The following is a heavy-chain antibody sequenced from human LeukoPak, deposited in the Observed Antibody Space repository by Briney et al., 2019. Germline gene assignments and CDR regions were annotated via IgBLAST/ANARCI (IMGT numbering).Heavy chain of an antibody. CDR3: ARRDVVVVAGYFDY. J-gene: IGHJ4*02. CDR2: IYYSGST. V-gene: IGHV4-39*01. Sequence: SETLSLTCTVSGGSIGSSSYYWGWIRQPPGKGLEWIGSIYYSGSTYYNPSLKSRVTISVDTSKNQFSLKLSSVTAADTAVYYCARRDVVVVAGYFDYWGQGTLVTVSS. D-gene: IGHD2-15*01. CDR1: GGSIGSSSYY.